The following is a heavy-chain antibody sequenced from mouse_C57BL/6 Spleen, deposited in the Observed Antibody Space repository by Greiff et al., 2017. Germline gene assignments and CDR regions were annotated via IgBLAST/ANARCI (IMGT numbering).Heavy chain of an antibody. V-gene: IGHV5-17*01. CDR1: GFTFSDYG. CDR2: ISSGSSTI. CDR3: ARPITTVVAGAMDY. Sequence: EVQRVESGGGLVKPGGSLKLSCAASGFTFSDYGMHWVRQAPEKGLEWVAYISSGSSTIYYADTVKGRFTISRDNAKNTLFLQMTSLRSEDTAMYYCARPITTVVAGAMDYWGQGTSVTVSS. D-gene: IGHD1-1*01. J-gene: IGHJ4*01.